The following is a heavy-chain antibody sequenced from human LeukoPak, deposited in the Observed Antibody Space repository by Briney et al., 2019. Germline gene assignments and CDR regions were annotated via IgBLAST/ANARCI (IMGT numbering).Heavy chain of an antibody. CDR1: GFTFSSYW. CDR2: IKQDRSEK. CDR3: ARVSGSHYWGPDY. D-gene: IGHD1-26*01. Sequence: PGGSLRLSCTASGFTFSSYWMSWVRQAPGKGLEWVANIKQDRSEKYYVDSVKGRFTISRDNAKNSLYLQMNSLRAEDTAVYYCARVSGSHYWGPDYWGQGTLVTVSS. V-gene: IGHV3-7*01. J-gene: IGHJ4*02.